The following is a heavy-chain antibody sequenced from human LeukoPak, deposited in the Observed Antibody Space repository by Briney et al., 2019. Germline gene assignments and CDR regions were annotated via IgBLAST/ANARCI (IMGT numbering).Heavy chain of an antibody. CDR3: AREEHDYVWGSYRYYYYYGIDV. Sequence: PGRSLRLSCAASGFTFSSYGMHWVRQSPGRGLEWVSFISFDGSNEFYADSLKGRFTISRDNSKDTLYLQMDSLRAEDTALYYCAREEHDYVWGSYRYYYYYGIDVWGQGTTVTVS. V-gene: IGHV3-30*03. CDR1: GFTFSSYG. CDR2: ISFDGSNE. J-gene: IGHJ6*02. D-gene: IGHD3-16*02.